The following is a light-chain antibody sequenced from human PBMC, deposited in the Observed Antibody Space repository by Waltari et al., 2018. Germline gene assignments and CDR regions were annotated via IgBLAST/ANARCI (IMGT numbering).Light chain of an antibody. CDR2: EDM. J-gene: IGLJ1*01. CDR1: KLGDKY. V-gene: IGLV3-1*01. CDR3: QAWDSSTYV. Sequence: SYELTQPPSVSVSPGQTASITCSGVKLGDKYVYWYQQKPGQSPTLVMYEDMKRPSGIPERLSGSNSGNTATLTISGTQVMDEADYYCQAWDSSTYVFGTGTQVTVL.